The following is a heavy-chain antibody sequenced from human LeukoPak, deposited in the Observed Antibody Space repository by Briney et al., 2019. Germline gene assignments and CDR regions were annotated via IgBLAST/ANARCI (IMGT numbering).Heavy chain of an antibody. D-gene: IGHD2-15*01. V-gene: IGHV4-61*02. CDR1: GGSINSGSYY. J-gene: IGHJ4*02. CDR2: IYTSGST. Sequence: PSETLSLTCTVSGGSINSGSYYWSWIRQPAGKGLEWIGRIYTSGSTNYNPSLKSRVTISVDTSKNQFSLKLSSVTAADTAVYYCARDEWGYYAFDYWGQGTLVTVSS. CDR3: ARDEWGYYAFDY.